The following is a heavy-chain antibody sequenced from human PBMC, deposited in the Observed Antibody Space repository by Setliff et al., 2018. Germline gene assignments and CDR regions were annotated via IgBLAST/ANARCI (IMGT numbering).Heavy chain of an antibody. CDR2: INNDGSSG. V-gene: IGHV3-74*01. D-gene: IGHD3-3*01. Sequence: GESLKISCAASGFTFSSYWMHWVSQVPGKGLVWVSHINNDGSSGDYADSVKGRFTISRDNAKNTVYLQMNSLRAEDTAVYYCARVGEYRFLEWFMNYYYNYMDAWGKGTTVTVSS. CDR3: ARVGEYRFLEWFMNYYYNYMDA. CDR1: GFTFSSYW. J-gene: IGHJ6*03.